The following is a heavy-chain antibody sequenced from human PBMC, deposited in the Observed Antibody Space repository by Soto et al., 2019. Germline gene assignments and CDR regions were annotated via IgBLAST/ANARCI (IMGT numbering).Heavy chain of an antibody. CDR2: ISYDGSNK. J-gene: IGHJ4*02. D-gene: IGHD1-26*01. CDR3: VKHLYSGSSHPDY. V-gene: IGHV3-30*18. CDR1: GFSFSSHG. Sequence: PGGSLRLSCVASGFSFSSHGMHWVRQAPGKGLEWVAVISYDGSNKYYADSVKGRFTISRDNSKNTLYLQMNSLRDEDTAVYYCVKHLYSGSSHPDYWGQGTLVTVSS.